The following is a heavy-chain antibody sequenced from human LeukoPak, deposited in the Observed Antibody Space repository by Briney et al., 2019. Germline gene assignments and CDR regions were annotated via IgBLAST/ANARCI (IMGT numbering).Heavy chain of an antibody. J-gene: IGHJ6*02. CDR3: TTVNSRWYPGGMDV. CDR2: IKSKTDGGTI. CDR1: GLIFTNAW. Sequence: GGSLRLSCAASGLIFTNAWMSWVRQAPGKGLEWVGRIKSKTDGGTIDYAAPVKGRFTISRDDSKNTLCPQMNSLKTEDTAVYYCTTVNSRWYPGGMDVWGQGTTVTVSS. V-gene: IGHV3-15*01. D-gene: IGHD6-13*01.